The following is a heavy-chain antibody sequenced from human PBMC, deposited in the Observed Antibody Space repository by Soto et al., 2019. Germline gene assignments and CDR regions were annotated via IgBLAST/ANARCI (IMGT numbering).Heavy chain of an antibody. V-gene: IGHV4-31*03. Sequence: SETLSLTCTVSGDSISSHSYYWNWIRQHPGKGLEWIGFIYYSGTTYYNPSLTGRVTISADTSKNQFSLRLSSVTAADTAVYYCARVGILTDYAYFDSWGQGTLVTVSS. CDR2: IYYSGTT. CDR1: GDSISSHSYY. CDR3: ARVGILTDYAYFDS. D-gene: IGHD3-9*01. J-gene: IGHJ4*02.